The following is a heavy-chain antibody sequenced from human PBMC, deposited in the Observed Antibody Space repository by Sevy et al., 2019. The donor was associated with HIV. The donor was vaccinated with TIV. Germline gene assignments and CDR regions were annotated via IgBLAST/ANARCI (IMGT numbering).Heavy chain of an antibody. Sequence: GGSLRLSCAASGFTFSSYAMNWVRQAPGKGLEWVSAISGSGGSTYYADSVKGRFTISRDNSKNTLYLQMNSLRAEDTAVYYCAKDRRQWLVGSLFDYWGQGTLVTVSS. CDR2: ISGSGGST. J-gene: IGHJ4*02. D-gene: IGHD6-19*01. CDR3: AKDRRQWLVGSLFDY. V-gene: IGHV3-23*01. CDR1: GFTFSSYA.